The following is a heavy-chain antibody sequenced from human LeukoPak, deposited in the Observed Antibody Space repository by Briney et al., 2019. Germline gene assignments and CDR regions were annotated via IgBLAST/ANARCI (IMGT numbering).Heavy chain of an antibody. CDR2: ISYDGSNK. CDR3: AKDGIAVADTYYYYYMDV. J-gene: IGHJ6*03. Sequence: GGSLRLSCAASGFTFSSYGMHWVRQAAGKGLEWVAVISYDGSNKYYADSVKGRFTISRDNSKNTLYLQMNSLRAEDTAVYYCAKDGIAVADTYYYYYMDVWGKGTTVTVSS. V-gene: IGHV3-30*18. CDR1: GFTFSSYG. D-gene: IGHD6-19*01.